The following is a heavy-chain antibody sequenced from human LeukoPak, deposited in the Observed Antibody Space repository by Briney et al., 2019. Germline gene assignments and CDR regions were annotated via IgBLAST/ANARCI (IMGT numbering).Heavy chain of an antibody. Sequence: SETLSLTCTVSAGSISSSAYYWSWIRQPPGKGLEWIGYIYYSGSTNYNPSLKSRVTISVDTSKNQFSLKLSSVTAADTAVYYCARTGYSGYGDAFDIWGQGTMVTVSS. V-gene: IGHV4-61*08. D-gene: IGHD5-12*01. CDR2: IYYSGST. CDR3: ARTGYSGYGDAFDI. CDR1: AGSISSSAYY. J-gene: IGHJ3*02.